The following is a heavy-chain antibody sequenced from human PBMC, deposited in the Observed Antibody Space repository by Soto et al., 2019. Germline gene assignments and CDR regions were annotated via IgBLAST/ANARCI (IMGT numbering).Heavy chain of an antibody. J-gene: IGHJ4*02. D-gene: IGHD6-13*01. V-gene: IGHV3-23*01. CDR3: ARFRGYSIAAAGTGGYFDY. CDR1: GFTFSSYA. Sequence: EVQLLESGGGLVQPGGSLRLSCAASGFTFSSYAMSWVRQAPGKGLEWVSAISGSGGSTYYADSVKGRFTISRDNSKNTLDLQMNSLRAEDTAVYYCARFRGYSIAAAGTGGYFDYWGQGTLVTVSS. CDR2: ISGSGGST.